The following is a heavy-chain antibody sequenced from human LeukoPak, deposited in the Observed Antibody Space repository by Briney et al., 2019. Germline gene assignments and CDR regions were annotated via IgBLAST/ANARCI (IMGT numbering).Heavy chain of an antibody. Sequence: SQTLSLTCTVSGGSISSGSYYWSWIRQPAGKGLEWIGRIYTSGSTNYNPSLKSRVTMSVDTSKSQFSLKLSSVTAADTAVYYCARSYYDSSDYWGQGTLVTVSS. CDR1: GGSISSGSYY. CDR3: ARSYYDSSDY. V-gene: IGHV4-61*02. D-gene: IGHD3-22*01. J-gene: IGHJ4*02. CDR2: IYTSGST.